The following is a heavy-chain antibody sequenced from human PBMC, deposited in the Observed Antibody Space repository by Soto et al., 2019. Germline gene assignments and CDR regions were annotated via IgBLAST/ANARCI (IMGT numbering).Heavy chain of an antibody. CDR3: ARDRGIYDYVWGSYRYHDAFDI. Sequence: ASVKVSCKASGYTFTSYGISWVRQAPGQGLEWMGWISAYNGNTNYAQKLQGRVTMTTDTSTSTAYMELRSLRSDDTAVYYCARDRGIYDYVWGSYRYHDAFDIWGQGTTVTVS. V-gene: IGHV1-18*04. J-gene: IGHJ3*02. CDR2: ISAYNGNT. CDR1: GYTFTSYG. D-gene: IGHD3-16*02.